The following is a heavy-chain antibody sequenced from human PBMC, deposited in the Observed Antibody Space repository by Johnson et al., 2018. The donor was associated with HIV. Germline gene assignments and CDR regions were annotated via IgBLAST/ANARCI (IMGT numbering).Heavy chain of an antibody. Sequence: VQLVESGGGLVQPGGSLRLSCAASRFTFTYYDMHSVRQPIGEGLEWVSAIGTAGDTYYPGSVKGRFTITRDSSKNTLYLKMNSLRGEDMAVYYGARGSLYTYDKYDAHLLHAFDILGQGTMVTVSS. D-gene: IGHD3-16*01. CDR2: IGTAGDT. J-gene: IGHJ3*02. CDR1: RFTFTYYD. V-gene: IGHV3-13*01. CDR3: ARGSLYTYDKYDAHLLHAFDI.